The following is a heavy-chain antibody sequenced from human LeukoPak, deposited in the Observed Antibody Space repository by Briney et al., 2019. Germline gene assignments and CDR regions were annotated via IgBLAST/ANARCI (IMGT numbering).Heavy chain of an antibody. J-gene: IGHJ4*02. CDR2: VRAYNGNT. D-gene: IGHD2-2*01. Sequence: ASVKPSSKPSGYTFTTHGFVCVRQAPGQGLESMGWVRAYNGNTNYAQKFLGRVTTTTDTSTNTAYLDLRSPKSDDTAVYFGARASIIVPAANAFDYWGQGTLVTVSS. CDR3: ARASIIVPAANAFDY. V-gene: IGHV1-18*01. CDR1: GYTFTTHG.